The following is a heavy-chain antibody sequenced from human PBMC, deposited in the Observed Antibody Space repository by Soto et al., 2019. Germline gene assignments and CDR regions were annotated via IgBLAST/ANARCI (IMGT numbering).Heavy chain of an antibody. Sequence: LTCAVSGGSISSGGYSWSWIRQPPGKGLEWIGYINHSGSTNYNPSLKSRVTISVDTSKNQFSLKLSSVTAADTAVYYCASSFYDSSGYYSFDYWGQGTLVTVSS. CDR2: INHSGST. J-gene: IGHJ4*02. CDR3: ASSFYDSSGYYSFDY. V-gene: IGHV4-30-2*01. D-gene: IGHD3-22*01. CDR1: GGSISSGGYS.